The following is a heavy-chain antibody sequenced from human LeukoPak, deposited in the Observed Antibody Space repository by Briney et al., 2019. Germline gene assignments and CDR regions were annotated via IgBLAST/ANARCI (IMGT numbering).Heavy chain of an antibody. D-gene: IGHD2-2*01. CDR2: IKSKTDGGTT. CDR1: GFTFSNAW. CDR3: TTYCSSTSCPNFDY. V-gene: IGHV3-15*01. Sequence: GGSLRLSCAASGFTFSNAWMSWVRQAPGKGLEWVGRIKSKTDGGTTDYAAPVKGRFTISRDDSKNTLYLQMNSLKTEDTAVYYCTTYCSSTSCPNFDYWGQGTLVSVSS. J-gene: IGHJ4*02.